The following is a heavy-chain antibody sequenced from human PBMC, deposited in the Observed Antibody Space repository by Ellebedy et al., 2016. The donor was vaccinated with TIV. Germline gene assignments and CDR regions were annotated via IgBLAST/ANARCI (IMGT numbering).Heavy chain of an antibody. J-gene: IGHJ4*02. CDR1: GGSLSSDY. D-gene: IGHD6-19*01. V-gene: IGHV4-34*01. CDR3: ARAFQYSSGWAFDY. Sequence: MPSETLSLTCAVHGGSLSSDYWSRIRQSPEKGLEWIGELNHSGSTSYNPSLKSRVSISVDTPKKQFSLKMSSVTAADTAVYYCARAFQYSSGWAFDYWGQGTLVTVSS. CDR2: LNHSGST.